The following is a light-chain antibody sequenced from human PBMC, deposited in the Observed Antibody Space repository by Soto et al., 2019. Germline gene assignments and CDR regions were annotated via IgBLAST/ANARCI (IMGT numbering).Light chain of an antibody. V-gene: IGLV2-8*01. CDR1: SSDVGRYNY. Sequence: QSALTQPPSASGSPGQSVTISCTGTSSDVGRYNYVTWFQQHPGKAPKVMIYEVTKRPSGVPARFSGSKSGNTASLTVSGLQAEDEADYYCSSYAGRDNRFGGGTKLTVL. CDR3: SSYAGRDNR. J-gene: IGLJ2*01. CDR2: EVT.